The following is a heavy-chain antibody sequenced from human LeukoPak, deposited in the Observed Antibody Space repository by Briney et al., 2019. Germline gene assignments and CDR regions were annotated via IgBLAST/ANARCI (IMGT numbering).Heavy chain of an antibody. CDR1: GFTFSSYG. CDR3: AREGNSYVFVA. D-gene: IGHD5-18*01. V-gene: IGHV3-33*01. Sequence: GRSLRLSCAASGFTFSSYGMHWVRQAPGKGLEWVAVIWYDGSNKYYADSVKGRFTISRDNSKNTLYLQMNSLRAEDTAVYYCAREGNSYVFVAWGQGTLVTVSS. J-gene: IGHJ5*02. CDR2: IWYDGSNK.